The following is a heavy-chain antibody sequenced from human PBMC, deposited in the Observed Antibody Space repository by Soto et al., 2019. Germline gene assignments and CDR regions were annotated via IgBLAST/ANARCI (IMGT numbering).Heavy chain of an antibody. V-gene: IGHV4-31*03. D-gene: IGHD5-12*01. J-gene: IGHJ4*02. CDR3: AAGGGLPRYY. CDR1: GGSISSGGYY. CDR2: IYFSGST. Sequence: PSETLSLTCTVSGGSISSGGYYWSWIRQHPGKGLEWIGYIYFSGSTYYNPSLKSRVTILVDTSKNQFSLKLSSVTAADTAVYYCAAGGGLPRYYWGQGTLVTVSS.